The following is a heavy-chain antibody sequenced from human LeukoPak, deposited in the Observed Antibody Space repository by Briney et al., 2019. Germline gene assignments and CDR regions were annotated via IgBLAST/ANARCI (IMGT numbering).Heavy chain of an antibody. D-gene: IGHD4-17*01. CDR1: GGSISSYY. CDR2: IYYSGST. CDR3: ARSPYGDYVEYFDY. J-gene: IGHJ4*02. V-gene: IGHV4-59*01. Sequence: PSETLSLTCTVSGGSISSYYWSWIRQPPGKGLEWIGYIYYSGSTNYNPSLKSRVTISVDTSKNQFFLKLSSVTAADTAVYYCARSPYGDYVEYFDYWGQGTLVTVSS.